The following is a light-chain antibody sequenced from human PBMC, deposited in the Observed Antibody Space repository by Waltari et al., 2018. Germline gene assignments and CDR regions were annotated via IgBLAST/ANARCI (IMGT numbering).Light chain of an antibody. V-gene: IGKV3D-11*01. CDR2: DAS. Sequence: EIALTHAPAPLSLSPGALVTLSCRASQGVSSYLAWYQQKPGQAPRLLIYDASNRATGIPARFSGSGPGTDFTLTISSLEPEDFAVYYCQQRSNWPLFTFGPGTKVDIK. CDR1: QGVSSY. J-gene: IGKJ3*01. CDR3: QQRSNWPLFT.